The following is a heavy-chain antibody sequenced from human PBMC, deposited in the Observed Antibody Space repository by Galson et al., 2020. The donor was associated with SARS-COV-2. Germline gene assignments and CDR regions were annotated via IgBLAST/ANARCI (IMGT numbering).Heavy chain of an antibody. J-gene: IGHJ6*02. CDR2: ISSSSYI. CDR3: ARDWDYDYVWGSYRPRNGMDV. D-gene: IGHD3-16*02. V-gene: IGHV3-21*01. CDR1: GFTFSSYS. Sequence: TGGSLRLSCAASGFTFSSYSMNWVRQAPGTGLDWVSSISSSSYIYSADSVKGRFTISRDNAKNSLYLQMNSLRAEDTAVYYSARDWDYDYVWGSYRPRNGMDVWGQGTTVTVSS.